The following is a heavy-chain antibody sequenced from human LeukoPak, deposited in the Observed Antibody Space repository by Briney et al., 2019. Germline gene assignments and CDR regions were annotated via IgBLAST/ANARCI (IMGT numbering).Heavy chain of an antibody. D-gene: IGHD3-10*01. CDR2: IGGVSESF. CDR3: ARRWLGDPYGMDV. Sequence: GGSLRLSCAASGFTFSSYAMTWVRQAPGKGLEWVSIIGGVSESFYYADSVKGRFTVSRDNSKDTLYLQINSLRDEDTAVYYCARRWLGDPYGMDVWGQGTTVSVSS. CDR1: GFTFSSYA. V-gene: IGHV3-23*01. J-gene: IGHJ6*02.